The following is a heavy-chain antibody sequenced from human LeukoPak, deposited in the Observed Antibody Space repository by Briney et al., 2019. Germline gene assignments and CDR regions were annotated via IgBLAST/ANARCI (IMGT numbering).Heavy chain of an antibody. CDR2: ISAYNGNT. CDR1: GYTFTSYG. J-gene: IGHJ4*02. CDR3: ARDSYVVATLRHFDY. Sequence: ALVKVSFKASGYTFTSYGISWVRQAPGQGLEWMGWISAYNGNTNYAQKLQGRVTMTTDTSTSTAYMELRSLRSGDTAVYYCARDSYVVATLRHFDYWGQGTLVTVSS. V-gene: IGHV1-18*01. D-gene: IGHD5-12*01.